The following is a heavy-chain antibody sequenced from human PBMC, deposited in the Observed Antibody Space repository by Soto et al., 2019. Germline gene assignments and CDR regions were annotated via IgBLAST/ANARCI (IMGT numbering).Heavy chain of an antibody. V-gene: IGHV3-30*03. D-gene: IGHD4-17*01. CDR1: EFTFSNYA. Sequence: HPGGSLRLSCAASEFTFSNYAMHWVRQAPGKGLQWLAVISYDGNNKYYAESVEGRFTISRDNSKNTVYLQMNSLRLEDTAVYYCARGPSYSDSYFDHWGQGTLVTVSS. CDR2: ISYDGNNK. CDR3: ARGPSYSDSYFDH. J-gene: IGHJ4*02.